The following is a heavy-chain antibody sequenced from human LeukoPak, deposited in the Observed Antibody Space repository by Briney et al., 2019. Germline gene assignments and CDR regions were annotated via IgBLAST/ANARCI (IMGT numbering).Heavy chain of an antibody. Sequence: ASVKVSCKASGYTFINYGISWVRQARGQGLEWMDWTSGDNVNTYYAQKFLGRVIMTTDISTTTAYMELRSLRPDDTAVYYCVRDWEWKAARNLFDPWGQGTRVTVSS. CDR2: TSGDNVNT. D-gene: IGHD6-6*01. V-gene: IGHV1-18*01. CDR1: GYTFINYG. J-gene: IGHJ5*02. CDR3: VRDWEWKAARNLFDP.